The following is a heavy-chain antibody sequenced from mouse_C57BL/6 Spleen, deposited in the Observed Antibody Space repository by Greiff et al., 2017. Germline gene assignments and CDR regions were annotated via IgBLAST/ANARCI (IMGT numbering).Heavy chain of an antibody. V-gene: IGHV1-26*01. J-gene: IGHJ3*01. CDR1: GYTFTDYY. CDR2: INPNNGGT. D-gene: IGHD2-2*01. Sequence: VQLQQSGPELVKPGASVKISCKASGYTFTDYYMNWVKQSHGKSLEWIGDINPNNGGTSYNQKFKGKATLTVDKSSSTAYMELRSLTSEDSAVYYCARGGGLRRGSGFAYWGQGTLVTVSA. CDR3: ARGGGLRRGSGFAY.